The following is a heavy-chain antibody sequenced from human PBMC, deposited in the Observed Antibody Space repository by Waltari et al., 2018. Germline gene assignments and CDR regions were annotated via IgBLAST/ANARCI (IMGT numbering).Heavy chain of an antibody. CDR3: VRAYYDGRLDY. CDR1: GFPFNHFW. J-gene: IGHJ4*01. CDR2: IKNDGSGP. V-gene: IGHV3-74*01. Sequence: EVQLVESGGGLVQPGGSLRLSCAASGFPFNHFWMHWVRQDAGKGLMWVSRIKNDGSGPIYAESVKGRFTISRDNAKNTLYLQMNSLRPEDTAVYYCVRAYYDGRLDYWGQGTLVTASS. D-gene: IGHD3-22*01.